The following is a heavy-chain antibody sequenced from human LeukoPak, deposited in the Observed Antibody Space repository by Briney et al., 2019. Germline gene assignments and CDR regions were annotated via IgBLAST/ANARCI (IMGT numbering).Heavy chain of an antibody. CDR2: IRYDGSNK. D-gene: IGHD3-22*01. J-gene: IGHJ4*02. Sequence: PGGSLRLSCAASGFTFSNYGMHWVRQAPGKGLEWVAFIRYDGSNKYYADSVKGRFTISRDNAKNSLYLQMNSLRAEGTAVYYCARVHYYDSSGPVDYWGQGTLVTVSS. CDR3: ARVHYYDSSGPVDY. V-gene: IGHV3-30*02. CDR1: GFTFSNYG.